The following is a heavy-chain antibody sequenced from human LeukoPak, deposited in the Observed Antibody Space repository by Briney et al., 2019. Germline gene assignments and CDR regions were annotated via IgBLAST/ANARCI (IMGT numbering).Heavy chain of an antibody. CDR3: ARHGAGDGYNYYYYYGMDV. Sequence: GESLKISSKGSGYSFTSYWIGWVRQMPGKGLEWMGIIYPGDSDTRYSPSFQGQVTISADKSISTAYLQWSSLKASDTAMYYCARHGAGDGYNYYYYYGMDVWGQGTTVTVSS. CDR2: IYPGDSDT. CDR1: GYSFTSYW. J-gene: IGHJ6*02. V-gene: IGHV5-51*01. D-gene: IGHD5-24*01.